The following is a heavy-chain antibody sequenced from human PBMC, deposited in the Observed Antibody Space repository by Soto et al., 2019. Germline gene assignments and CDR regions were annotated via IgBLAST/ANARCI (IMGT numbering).Heavy chain of an antibody. CDR3: ARGAKLFDY. CDR2: IIPIFGTA. J-gene: IGHJ4*02. D-gene: IGHD1-26*01. Sequence: QVQLVQSGAEVKKPGSSVKVSCKASGGTFSSYAISWGRQAPGQGLEWMGGIIPIFGTANYAQKFQGRVTITSYESTRTADMELSSLRSEDTAVYYCARGAKLFDYWGQGTQVTVSS. CDR1: GGTFSSYA. V-gene: IGHV1-69*05.